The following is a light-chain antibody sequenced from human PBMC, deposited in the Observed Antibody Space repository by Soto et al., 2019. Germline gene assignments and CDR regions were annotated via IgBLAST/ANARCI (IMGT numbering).Light chain of an antibody. CDR3: QTWGTGIVM. J-gene: IGLJ3*02. CDR1: SGHSNYA. CDR2: LNRDGSH. Sequence: QSVLTQSPSASASLGTSVKLTCTLSSGHSNYAIAWHQQQPEKGSRYLMKLNRDGSHSKGDGIPNRFSGSSSGAERYLTISSLQSEDEADYYCQTWGTGIVMFGGGTKLTVL. V-gene: IGLV4-69*01.